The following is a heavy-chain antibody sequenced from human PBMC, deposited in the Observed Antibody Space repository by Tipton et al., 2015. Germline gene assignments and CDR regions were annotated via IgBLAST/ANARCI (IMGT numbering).Heavy chain of an antibody. J-gene: IGHJ4*02. Sequence: SLRLSCAASGFTFSSYGMHWVRKAPGKGLEWVATIWHDGSNKYYADSVKGRFTISRDNSKYMMYLQMNSLRAEDTAVYYCARDPSHYFYDTSGYPDYWGQGILVTVSS. CDR3: ARDPSHYFYDTSGYPDY. D-gene: IGHD3-22*01. CDR1: GFTFSSYG. CDR2: IWHDGSNK. V-gene: IGHV3-33*01.